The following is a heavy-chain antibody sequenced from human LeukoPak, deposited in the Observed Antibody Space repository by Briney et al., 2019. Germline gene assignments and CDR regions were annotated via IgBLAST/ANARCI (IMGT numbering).Heavy chain of an antibody. CDR2: INPNSGGT. CDR1: GYTFTGYY. D-gene: IGHD3-16*02. CDR3: ARGGTELYDYVWGSYPAQQYYFDY. Sequence: ASVNVSCKASGYTFTGYYMHWVRQAPGQGLEWMGRINPNSGGTNYAQKFQGRVTMTRDTSISTAYMELSRLRSDDTAVYYCARGGTELYDYVWGSYPAQQYYFDYWGQGTLVTVSS. V-gene: IGHV1-2*06. J-gene: IGHJ4*02.